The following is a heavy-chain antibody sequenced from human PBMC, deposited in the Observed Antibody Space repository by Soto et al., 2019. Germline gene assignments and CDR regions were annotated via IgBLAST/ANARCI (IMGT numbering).Heavy chain of an antibody. CDR3: ARDSYSSGWTDY. CDR1: GGSISSGGYY. Sequence: SETLSLTCTVSGGSISSGGYYWSWIRQHPGKGLEWIGYIYYSGSTYYNPSLKSRVTISVDTSKNQFSLKLSSVTAADTAVYYCARDSYSSGWTDYWGQGTLVTVSS. CDR2: IYYSGST. V-gene: IGHV4-31*03. D-gene: IGHD6-19*01. J-gene: IGHJ4*02.